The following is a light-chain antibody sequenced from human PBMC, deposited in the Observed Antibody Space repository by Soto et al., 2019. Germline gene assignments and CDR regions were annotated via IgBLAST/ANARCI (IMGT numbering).Light chain of an antibody. V-gene: IGKV3-20*01. CDR2: DAS. Sequence: VVLTQSPGTLSLSPGERATLSCRASQSVTGNYLAWYQQKHGQAPTLLIHDASSRASGVPDRFNGSGSGLEFTLTIARLEAEYCAVYVFHQCDRSHPPFGGRTNL. J-gene: IGKJ2*01. CDR3: HQCDRSHPP. CDR1: QSVTGNY.